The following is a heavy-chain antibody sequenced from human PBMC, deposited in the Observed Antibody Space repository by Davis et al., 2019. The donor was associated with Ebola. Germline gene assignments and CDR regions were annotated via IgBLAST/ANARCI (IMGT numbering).Heavy chain of an antibody. D-gene: IGHD6-13*01. J-gene: IGHJ6*02. CDR1: GFTFTSSA. V-gene: IGHV1-2*04. CDR3: ARGSSSPIYYYGMDV. Sequence: AASVKVSCKASGFTFTSSAMQWVRQARGQRLEWMGWLNPNSGGTNYAQKFQGWVTMTRDTSISTAYMELSRLRSDDTAVYYCARGSSSPIYYYGMDVWGQGTTVTVSS. CDR2: LNPNSGGT.